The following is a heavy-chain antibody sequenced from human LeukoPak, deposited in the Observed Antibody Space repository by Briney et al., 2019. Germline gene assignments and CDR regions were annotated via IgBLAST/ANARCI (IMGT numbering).Heavy chain of an antibody. CDR3: ARVLGYFDWLIDY. CDR1: GYSISSGYY. D-gene: IGHD3-9*01. V-gene: IGHV4-38-2*02. Sequence: SETLSLTCTVSGYSISSGYYWSWIRQPPGKGREWMGEINHSGSTNYNPSLKSRVTISVDTSKNQCSLKLSSVTAADTAVYYCARVLGYFDWLIDYWGQGTLVTVSS. CDR2: INHSGST. J-gene: IGHJ4*02.